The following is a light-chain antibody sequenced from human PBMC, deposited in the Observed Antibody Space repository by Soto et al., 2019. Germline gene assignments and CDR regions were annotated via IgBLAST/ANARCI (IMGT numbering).Light chain of an antibody. CDR3: QQRSAWSYT. Sequence: EIVLTQSPDTLSLSPGERATLSCRASQSVGSTLAWYQQKPGQAPRLLIYGAFNRATGIPARFSGGGSGTDFTLAISGLEAEDFAVYYCQQRSAWSYTFGQGTRLQIK. J-gene: IGKJ2*01. CDR2: GAF. CDR1: QSVGST. V-gene: IGKV3-11*01.